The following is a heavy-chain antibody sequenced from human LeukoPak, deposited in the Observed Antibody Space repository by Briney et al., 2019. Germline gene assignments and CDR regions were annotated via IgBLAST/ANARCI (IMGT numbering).Heavy chain of an antibody. D-gene: IGHD6-6*01. CDR1: GGSISSYY. CDR3: ARDSRARDAFDI. CDR2: IYYSGST. V-gene: IGHV4-59*01. J-gene: IGHJ3*02. Sequence: PSETLSLTCTLAGGSISSYYWSWIRQPPGKGLEWIGYIYYSGSTNYHPSPKSRVTISVDTSKNQFSLKLSSVTAADTAVYYCARDSRARDAFDIWGQGTMVTVS.